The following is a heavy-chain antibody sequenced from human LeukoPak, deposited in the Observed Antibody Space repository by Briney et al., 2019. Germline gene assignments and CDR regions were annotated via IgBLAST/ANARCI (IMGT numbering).Heavy chain of an antibody. V-gene: IGHV3-33*01. D-gene: IGHD6-19*01. CDR1: GFTFSSYG. CDR3: ARDGGRLVRSRQGYFDY. CDR2: IRYDGSNK. J-gene: IGHJ4*02. Sequence: PGRSLRLSCAASGFTFSSYGMHWVRQAPGKGLEWVAFIRYDGSNKYYADSVEGRFTISRDNSKNTLYLQMNSLRAEDTAVYYCARDGGRLVRSRQGYFDYWGQGTLVTVSS.